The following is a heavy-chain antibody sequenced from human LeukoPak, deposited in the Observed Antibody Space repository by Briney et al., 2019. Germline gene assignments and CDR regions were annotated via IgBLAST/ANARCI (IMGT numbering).Heavy chain of an antibody. Sequence: SETLSLTCAVYGGSFSGYYWSWIRQPPGKGLEWIGEINHSGSTNYNPSLKSRVTISVDTSKNQFSLKLSSVTAADTAVYYCARAGRIAVAGSWGQGTLVTLSS. CDR2: INHSGST. V-gene: IGHV4-34*01. J-gene: IGHJ4*02. CDR3: ARAGRIAVAGS. CDR1: GGSFSGYY. D-gene: IGHD6-19*01.